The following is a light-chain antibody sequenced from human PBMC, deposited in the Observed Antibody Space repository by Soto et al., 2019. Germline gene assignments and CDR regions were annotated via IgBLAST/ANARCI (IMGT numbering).Light chain of an antibody. CDR3: EAWDDTVTGPV. Sequence: QSVLTQPPSASGAPGQRVTISCSGSSSNIGSNTVNWYQHLPGTAPKLLIINNNQRPSGVPDRFSASRSGTSASLAISGLQSEDDCEYFCEAWDDTVTGPVFGGGTKVTVL. V-gene: IGLV1-44*01. CDR2: NNN. J-gene: IGLJ2*01. CDR1: SSNIGSNT.